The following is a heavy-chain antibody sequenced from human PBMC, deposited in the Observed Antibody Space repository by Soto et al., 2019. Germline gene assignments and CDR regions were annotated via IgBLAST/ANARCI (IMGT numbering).Heavy chain of an antibody. CDR3: ALGVYGSGNYYTGPSAFDI. CDR1: GGTLSDHG. V-gene: IGHV1-69*06. CDR2: TIPVFNTA. Sequence: QVQLEQSGAEVKKPGSSVKISCKASGGTLSDHGVSWLRQAPGQGLEWVGGTIPVFNTAKYAPKFQGRGTIAADKSTNIAYMELGSLRSDDTAFYYCALGVYGSGNYYTGPSAFDIWGQGTLVIVSS. D-gene: IGHD3-10*01. J-gene: IGHJ3*02.